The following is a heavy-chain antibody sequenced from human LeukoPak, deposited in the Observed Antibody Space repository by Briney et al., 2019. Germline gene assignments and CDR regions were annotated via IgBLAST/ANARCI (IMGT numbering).Heavy chain of an antibody. Sequence: KPSETLSLTCTVSGGSISSSSYYWGWIRQPPGKGLEWIGSIYYSGSTYYNPSLKSRVTISVDTSKNQFSLKLSSVTAADTAVYYCARTSNMVRGVHNWFDPWGQGTLVTVSS. D-gene: IGHD3-10*01. J-gene: IGHJ5*02. CDR3: ARTSNMVRGVHNWFDP. CDR1: GGSISSSSYY. CDR2: IYYSGST. V-gene: IGHV4-39*01.